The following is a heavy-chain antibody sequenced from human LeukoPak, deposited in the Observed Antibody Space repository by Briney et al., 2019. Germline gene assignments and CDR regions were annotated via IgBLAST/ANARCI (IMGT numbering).Heavy chain of an antibody. J-gene: IGHJ5*02. CDR3: ARSTIAAAGIRWFDP. CDR1: GGSISSGSYY. Sequence: PSETLSLTCTVSGGSISSGSYYWSWIRQPAGKGLEWIGRIYTSGSTNYNPSLKSRVTISVDTSKNQFSLKLNSVTAADTAVYYCARSTIAAAGIRWFDPWGQGTLVTVSS. V-gene: IGHV4-61*02. D-gene: IGHD6-13*01. CDR2: IYTSGST.